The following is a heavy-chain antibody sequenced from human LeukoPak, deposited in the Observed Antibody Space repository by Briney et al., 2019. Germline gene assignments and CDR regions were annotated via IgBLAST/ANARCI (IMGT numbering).Heavy chain of an antibody. V-gene: IGHV4-38-2*02. CDR1: GYSISSGYY. Sequence: PSEALSLTCTVSGYSISSGYYWGWIRQPPGKGLEWIGSIYHSGSTYYNPSLKSRVTISVDTSKNQFSLKLSSVTAADTAVYYRARTLKGIAVAPGVDYWGQGTLVTVSS. J-gene: IGHJ4*02. D-gene: IGHD6-19*01. CDR3: ARTLKGIAVAPGVDY. CDR2: IYHSGST.